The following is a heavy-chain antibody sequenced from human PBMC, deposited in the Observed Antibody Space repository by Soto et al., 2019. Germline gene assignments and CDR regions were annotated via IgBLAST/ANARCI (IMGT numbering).Heavy chain of an antibody. D-gene: IGHD3-9*01. CDR1: GASVSDYY. V-gene: IGHV4-59*02. CDR3: ARWGEPAVKAFDI. CDR2: IHYTGSS. Sequence: SETLSLTCTVSGASVSDYYWNWIRQPPGKGLEWIGYIHYTGSSNYNPSLKSRVTTSVDTSKNQFSLWMTSVTAADTAVYYCARWGEPAVKAFDIWGQGIQGTVSS. J-gene: IGHJ4*02.